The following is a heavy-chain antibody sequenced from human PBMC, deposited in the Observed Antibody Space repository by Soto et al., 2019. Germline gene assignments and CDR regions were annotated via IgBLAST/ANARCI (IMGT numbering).Heavy chain of an antibody. D-gene: IGHD5-18*01. CDR1: GGSIRSLY. CDR2: IYYSGST. J-gene: IGHJ3*02. V-gene: IGHV4-59*11. CDR3: AKTVDTAQGFFDI. Sequence: PSETLSLTCTVSGGSIRSLYGSWIRQSPGKGLEWIGYIYYSGSTNYNPSLKSRVTISVDTSKNQVSLKLSSVTAADTAVYYGAKTVDTAQGFFDIWGQGTMVTASS.